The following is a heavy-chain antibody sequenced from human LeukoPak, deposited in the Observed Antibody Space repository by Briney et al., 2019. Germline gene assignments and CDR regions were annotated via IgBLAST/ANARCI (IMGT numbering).Heavy chain of an antibody. V-gene: IGHV4-34*01. CDR1: GGSFSGYY. CDR3: ARPFEAGDNY. D-gene: IGHD6-13*01. J-gene: IGHJ4*02. CDR2: INHSGST. Sequence: SETLSLTCAVYGGSFSGYYWSWSRQPPGKGLEWIGEINHSGSTNYNPSLKSRVTISVDTSKNQFSLKLSSVTAADTAVYYCARPFEAGDNYWGQGTLVTVSS.